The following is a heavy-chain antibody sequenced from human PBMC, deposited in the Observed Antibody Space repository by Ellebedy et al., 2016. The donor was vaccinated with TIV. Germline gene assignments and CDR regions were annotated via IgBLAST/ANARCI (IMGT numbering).Heavy chain of an antibody. D-gene: IGHD6-19*01. CDR2: ISAYNGNT. Sequence: ASVKVSCKASGYTFTSYGISWVRQAPGQGLEWMGWISAYNGNTNYAQKLQGRVTMTTDTSTSTAYMELSSLRSEDTAVYYCATLPLAFSGWYTFDYWGQGTMVTVSS. V-gene: IGHV1-18*04. J-gene: IGHJ4*03. CDR3: ATLPLAFSGWYTFDY. CDR1: GYTFTSYG.